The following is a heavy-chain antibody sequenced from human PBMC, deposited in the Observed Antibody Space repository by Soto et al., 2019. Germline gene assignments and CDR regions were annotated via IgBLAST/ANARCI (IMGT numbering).Heavy chain of an antibody. CDR3: AREAPYYYYYGMDV. Sequence: GGSLRLSCAASGFTFSSYAMHWVRQAPGKGLEWVAVISYDGSNKYYADSVKGRFTISRDNSKNTLYLQMNSLRAEDTAVYYCAREAPYYYYYGMDVWGQGTTVTVSS. V-gene: IGHV3-30-3*01. CDR1: GFTFSSYA. CDR2: ISYDGSNK. J-gene: IGHJ6*02.